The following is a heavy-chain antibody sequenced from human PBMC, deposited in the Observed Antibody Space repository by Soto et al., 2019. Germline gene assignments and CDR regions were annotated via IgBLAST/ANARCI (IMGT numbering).Heavy chain of an antibody. CDR1: GYSFTGYW. J-gene: IGHJ3*02. CDR2: IHPGDSDT. D-gene: IGHD3-10*01. Sequence: GESLKISCKGSGYSFTGYWVAWVRQMPGKGLEWMGIIHPGDSDTRYGPSFQGRVTISVDKSAGTAYLQLISLRASDTATYYCARRIRAFDIWGQGTMVTVSS. V-gene: IGHV5-51*01. CDR3: ARRIRAFDI.